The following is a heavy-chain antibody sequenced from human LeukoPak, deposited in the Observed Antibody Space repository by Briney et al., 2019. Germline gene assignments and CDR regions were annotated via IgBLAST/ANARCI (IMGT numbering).Heavy chain of an antibody. Sequence: SETLSLTCAVYGGSFSGYYWSWIRQPPGKGLEWIGEINHSGGTNYNPSLKSRVTISVDTSKNQFSLKLSSVTAADTAVYYCARGRGIAARPHWFDPWGQGTLVTVSS. CDR2: INHSGGT. CDR3: ARGRGIAARPHWFDP. V-gene: IGHV4-34*01. J-gene: IGHJ5*02. D-gene: IGHD6-6*01. CDR1: GGSFSGYY.